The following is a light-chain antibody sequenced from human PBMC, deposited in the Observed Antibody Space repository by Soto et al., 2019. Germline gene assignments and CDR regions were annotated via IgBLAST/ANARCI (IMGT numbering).Light chain of an antibody. V-gene: IGKV1-5*01. Sequence: DIQMTQSPSTLSASVGDRVTITCRASQSIGGWLAWYQQKPGKAPKLLIYDASGLESGVPSRFSGSGSGTEFPLTISSLQPEDFATYYCQQYDTYPITFGQGTRVDIK. J-gene: IGKJ5*01. CDR1: QSIGGW. CDR2: DAS. CDR3: QQYDTYPIT.